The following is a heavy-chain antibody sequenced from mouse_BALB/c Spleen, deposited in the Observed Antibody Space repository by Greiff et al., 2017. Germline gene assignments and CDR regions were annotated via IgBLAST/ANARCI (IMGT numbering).Heavy chain of an antibody. D-gene: IGHD1-1*01. V-gene: IGHV2-2*02. CDR3: ARAYYYGSSSWFAY. CDR1: GFSLTSYG. Sequence: VQLQQSGPGLVQPSQSLSITCTVSGFSLTSYGVHWVRQSPGKGLEWLGVIWSGGSTDYNAAFISRLSISKDNSKSQVFFKMTSLQANDTAIYYCARAYYYGSSSWFAYWGQGTLVTVSA. CDR2: IWSGGST. J-gene: IGHJ3*01.